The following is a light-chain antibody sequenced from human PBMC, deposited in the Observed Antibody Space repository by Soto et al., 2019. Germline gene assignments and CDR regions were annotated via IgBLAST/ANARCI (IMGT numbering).Light chain of an antibody. CDR3: QHYNSYSEA. V-gene: IGKV1-5*03. J-gene: IGKJ1*01. Sequence: DIQMTQYPSTLSGSVGDRVTITFRASQTISSWLAWYQQKPGRAPKLLIYKASTLKSGVPSRFSGSGSGTEFTLTISSLQPDDFATYYRQHYNSYSEAFGQGTKVDI. CDR1: QTISSW. CDR2: KAS.